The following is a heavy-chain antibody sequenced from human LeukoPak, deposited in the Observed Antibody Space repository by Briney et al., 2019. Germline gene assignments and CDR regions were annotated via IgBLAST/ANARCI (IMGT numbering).Heavy chain of an antibody. CDR2: ISTDGYTT. D-gene: IGHD2-15*01. Sequence: GGSLRLSCAASGLAFSAYKMHWVRQAPRKGLVWVSRISTDGYTTDYADFVQGRFTASRDNTKNTWSLEMNSLRAEDTAVYYCVVGGSPGYWGQGALVTVSS. V-gene: IGHV3-74*01. J-gene: IGHJ4*02. CDR1: GLAFSAYK. CDR3: VVGGSPGY.